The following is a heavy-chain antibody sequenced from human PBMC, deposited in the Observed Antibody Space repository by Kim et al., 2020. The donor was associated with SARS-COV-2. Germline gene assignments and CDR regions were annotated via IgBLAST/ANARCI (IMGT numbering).Heavy chain of an antibody. CDR3: ARDRGVREWELLGGTFDY. D-gene: IGHD1-26*01. CDR1: GFTFSSYE. V-gene: IGHV3-48*03. CDR2: ISSSGSTI. Sequence: GGSLRLSCAASGFTFSSYEMNWVRQAPGKGLEWVSYISSSGSTIYYADSVKGRFTISRDNAKNSLYLQMNSLRAEDTAVYYCARDRGVREWELLGGTFDYWGQGTLVTVSS. J-gene: IGHJ4*02.